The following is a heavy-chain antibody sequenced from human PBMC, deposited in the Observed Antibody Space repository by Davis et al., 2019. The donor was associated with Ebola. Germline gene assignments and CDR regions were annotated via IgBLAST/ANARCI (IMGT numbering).Heavy chain of an antibody. CDR2: ISGSGAGT. CDR3: AKIVGPPSDY. D-gene: IGHD1-26*01. J-gene: IGHJ4*02. CDR1: GFTFSSYA. Sequence: PGGSLRLSCAASGFTFSSYAMSWVRQAPGKGLEWVSVISGSGAGTYYADSVKGRFTVSRDNSKNTLYLQMNILRAEDTAVYYCAKIVGPPSDYWGQGTLVTVSS. V-gene: IGHV3-23*01.